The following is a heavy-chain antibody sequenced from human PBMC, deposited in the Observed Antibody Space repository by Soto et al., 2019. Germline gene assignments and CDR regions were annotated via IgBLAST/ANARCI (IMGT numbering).Heavy chain of an antibody. V-gene: IGHV4-34*01. CDR2: INHSGST. CDR1: GGSFSGYY. D-gene: IGHD3-10*01. CDR3: ASVRGGGSGSKYYYYMDV. J-gene: IGHJ6*03. Sequence: SETLSLTCAVYGGSFSGYYWSWIRQPPGKGLEWIGEINHSGSTNYNPSLKSRVTISVDTSKNQFSLKLSSVTAADTAVYYCASVRGGGSGSKYYYYMDVWGKGTTVTVSS.